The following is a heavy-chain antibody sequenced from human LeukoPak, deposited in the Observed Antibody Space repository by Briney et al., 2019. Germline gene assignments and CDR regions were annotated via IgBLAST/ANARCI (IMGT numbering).Heavy chain of an antibody. CDR1: GFTFSSYA. J-gene: IGHJ6*03. CDR2: ISGSGDST. CDR3: AKRNSITIFGVVYYYMDV. D-gene: IGHD3-3*01. V-gene: IGHV3-23*01. Sequence: PGRSLRLSCAASGFTFSSYAMRWVRQAPGKGLEWVSTISGSGDSTYYADSVKGRFTISRDNSKNTLYLQMNSLRAEDTAVYYCAKRNSITIFGVVYYYMDVWGKGTTVTVSS.